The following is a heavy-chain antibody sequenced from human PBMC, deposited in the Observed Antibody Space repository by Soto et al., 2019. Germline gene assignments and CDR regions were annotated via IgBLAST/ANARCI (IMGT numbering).Heavy chain of an antibody. CDR1: GFSLSTSGVG. J-gene: IGHJ4*02. D-gene: IGHD5-18*01. Sequence: QITLKESGPTLVKPTQTLTLTCTFSGFSLSTSGVGVGWIRQPPGKALEWLALIYWDDDKRYSPSLKSRLTHTTPTSKTQVVLSMTTTDPVDTATCYCADWSGCGSSRRGYFDYWGKGTLVSVSS. CDR3: ADWSGCGSSRRGYFDY. V-gene: IGHV2-5*02. CDR2: IYWDDDK.